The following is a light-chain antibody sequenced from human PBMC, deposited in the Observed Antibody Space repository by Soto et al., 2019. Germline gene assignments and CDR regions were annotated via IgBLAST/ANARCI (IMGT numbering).Light chain of an antibody. Sequence: QAVVTQPPSASGTPGQRVTISCSGSSSNIGSNYVYWYQQLPGTAPKLLIYRNNQRPSGVPDRFSGSKSGTSASLAISGLRSEDDADYYCAAWDDSLSGVFGGGTKLTVL. CDR2: RNN. CDR3: AAWDDSLSGV. CDR1: SSNIGSNY. J-gene: IGLJ2*01. V-gene: IGLV1-47*01.